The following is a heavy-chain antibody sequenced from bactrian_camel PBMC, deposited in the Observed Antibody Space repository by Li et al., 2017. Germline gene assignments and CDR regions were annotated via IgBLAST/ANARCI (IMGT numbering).Heavy chain of an antibody. CDR2: IRDDGSSV. CDR1: GFIFKNRD. Sequence: HVQLVESGGDLVQPGGSPRLSCAVSGFIFKNRDMTWVRQAPGKGLEWVSSIRDDGSSVYYADSVKGRFTISRDNTKKTVSLQMNSLKSEDTALYHCATWSQFDYWGQGTQVTVS. J-gene: IGHJ4*01. V-gene: IGHV3-2*01. CDR3: ATWSQFDY.